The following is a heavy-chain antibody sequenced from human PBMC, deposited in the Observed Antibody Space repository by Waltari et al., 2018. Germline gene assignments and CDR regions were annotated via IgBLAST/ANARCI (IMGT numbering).Heavy chain of an antibody. CDR1: EFIVRNNY. V-gene: IGHV3-53*02. CDR2: IYAGCGS. J-gene: IGHJ3*01. Sequence: EVQLVETGGALIHPGGSLRLSCAASEFIVRNNYMAWVRQAPGKGLEWVSVIYAGCGSDSADSVRGRFTISRDNSKNTLYLEMNALRPDDTAVYYCATLGAYLGAFEVWGRGTMVTVSS. D-gene: IGHD3-16*01. CDR3: ATLGAYLGAFEV.